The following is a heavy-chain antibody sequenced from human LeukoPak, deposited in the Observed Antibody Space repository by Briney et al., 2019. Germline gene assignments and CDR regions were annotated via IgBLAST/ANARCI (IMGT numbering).Heavy chain of an antibody. D-gene: IGHD6-13*01. Sequence: GGSLRLSCAASGFTFSDYYMSWIRQAPGKGLEWVSSISSSSSYIYYADSVKGRFTISRDNAKNSLYLQMNSLRAEDTAVYYCARRSSSWTYDYWGQGTLVTVSS. CDR3: ARRSSSWTYDY. J-gene: IGHJ4*02. CDR1: GFTFSDYY. CDR2: ISSSSSYI. V-gene: IGHV3-11*06.